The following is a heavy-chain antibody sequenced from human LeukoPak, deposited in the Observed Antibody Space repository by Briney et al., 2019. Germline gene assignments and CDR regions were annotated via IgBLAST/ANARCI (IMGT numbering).Heavy chain of an antibody. CDR1: GFTFDDYA. D-gene: IGHD4-17*01. J-gene: IGHJ4*02. V-gene: IGHV3-9*01. CDR3: AKDNYGDYDLQYYFDY. CDR2: ISWNSGSI. Sequence: GGSLRLSCAASGFTFDDYAMHWVRQAPGKGLEWVSGISWNSGSIGYADSVKGRFTIPRDNAKNSLYLQMNSLRAEDTALYYCAKDNYGDYDLQYYFDYWGQGTLVTVSS.